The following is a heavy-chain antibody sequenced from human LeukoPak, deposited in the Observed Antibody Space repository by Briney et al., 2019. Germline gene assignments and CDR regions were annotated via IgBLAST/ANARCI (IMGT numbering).Heavy chain of an antibody. Sequence: PGGPLRLSCAASGFTFSSYGMHWVRQAPGKGLEGVAFIRYDGSNKYYADSVKGRFTISRDNSKNTLYLQMNSLRAEDTAVYYCAKDWERNNYDSSGPDYWGQGTLVTVSS. V-gene: IGHV3-30*02. D-gene: IGHD3-22*01. CDR3: AKDWERNNYDSSGPDY. CDR2: IRYDGSNK. CDR1: GFTFSSYG. J-gene: IGHJ4*02.